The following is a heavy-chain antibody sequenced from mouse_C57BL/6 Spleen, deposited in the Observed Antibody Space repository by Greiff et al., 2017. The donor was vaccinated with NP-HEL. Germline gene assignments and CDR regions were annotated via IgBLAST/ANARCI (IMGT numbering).Heavy chain of an antibody. CDR2: IHPNSGST. V-gene: IGHV1-64*01. J-gene: IGHJ1*03. CDR3: ARSGDYEYDWYFDV. CDR1: GYTFTSYW. D-gene: IGHD2-4*01. Sequence: QVQLKQPGAELVKPGASVKLSCKASGYTFTSYWMHWVKQRPGQGLEWIGMIHPNSGSTNYNEKFKSKATLTVDKSSSTAYMQLSSLTSEDSAVYDCARSGDYEYDWYFDVWGTGTTVTVSS.